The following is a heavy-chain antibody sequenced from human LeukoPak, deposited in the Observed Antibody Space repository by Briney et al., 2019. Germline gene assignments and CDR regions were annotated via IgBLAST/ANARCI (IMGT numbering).Heavy chain of an antibody. V-gene: IGHV4-61*02. CDR3: ARELRYDNSDSGAF. D-gene: IGHD3-22*01. J-gene: IGHJ3*01. CDR2: IYTSGST. Sequence: SETLSLTCTVSGGSISSGSYYWSWIRQPAGKGLEWIGRIYTSGSTNYNPSLKSRVTISVDTSKNQFSLKLSSVTAADTAVYYCARELRYDNSDSGAFWGQGTVVTVSS. CDR1: GGSISSGSYY.